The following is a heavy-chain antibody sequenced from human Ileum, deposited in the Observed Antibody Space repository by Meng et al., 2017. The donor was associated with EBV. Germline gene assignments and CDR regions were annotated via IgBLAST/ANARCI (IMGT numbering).Heavy chain of an antibody. D-gene: IGHD3-10*01. CDR1: GGSISSSNW. Sequence: GQRRESGPGLVKPSGTLSLTCAVSGGSISSSNWWNWVRQPPGKGLEWIGEIYYSGSTIYNPSLKSRVTISVDKSKNLFSLKLSSVTAADTAVYYCARGYGSGRDYFDYWGQGTLVTVSS. CDR2: IYYSGST. V-gene: IGHV4-4*02. CDR3: ARGYGSGRDYFDY. J-gene: IGHJ4*02.